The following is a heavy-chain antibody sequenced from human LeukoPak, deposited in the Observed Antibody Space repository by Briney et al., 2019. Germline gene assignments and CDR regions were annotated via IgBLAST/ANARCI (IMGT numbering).Heavy chain of an antibody. CDR1: GIPSSDYY. V-gene: IGHV3-11*03. CDR3: AAGTAADF. D-gene: IGHD6-13*01. Sequence: GGSLRLSCVVSGIPSSDYYMNWIRQAPGKGLEWISYISTSGSYTDYAHSVKGRFTISRDDAKSALYLQMDSLRLEDTAVYYCAAGTAADFWGQGTLVTVSS. J-gene: IGHJ4*02. CDR2: ISTSGSYT.